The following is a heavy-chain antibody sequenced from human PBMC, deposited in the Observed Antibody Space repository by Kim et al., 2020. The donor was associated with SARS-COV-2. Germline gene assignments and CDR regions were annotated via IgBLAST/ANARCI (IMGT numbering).Heavy chain of an antibody. Sequence: SVKVSCKASGGTFSSYAISWVRQAPGQGLEWMGGIIPIFGTANYAQKFQGRVTITADESTSTAYMELSSLRSEDTAVYYCAREGVGATPQGAFDPWGQGTLVTGSS. CDR1: GGTFSSYA. CDR3: AREGVGATPQGAFDP. CDR2: IIPIFGTA. V-gene: IGHV1-69*13. D-gene: IGHD1-26*01. J-gene: IGHJ5*02.